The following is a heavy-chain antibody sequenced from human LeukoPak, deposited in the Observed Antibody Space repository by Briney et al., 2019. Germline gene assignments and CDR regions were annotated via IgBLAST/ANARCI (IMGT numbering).Heavy chain of an antibody. CDR3: ARYSSLTRRYDY. CDR2: IYYSGST. CDR1: GYSISSGYY. V-gene: IGHV4-61*01. J-gene: IGHJ4*02. Sequence: SETLSLTCTVSGYSISSGYYWGWIRQPPGKGLEWIGYIYYSGSTNYNPSLKSRVTISVDTSKNQFSLKLSSVTAADTAVYYCARYSSLTRRYDYRGQGTLVTVSS. D-gene: IGHD2-15*01.